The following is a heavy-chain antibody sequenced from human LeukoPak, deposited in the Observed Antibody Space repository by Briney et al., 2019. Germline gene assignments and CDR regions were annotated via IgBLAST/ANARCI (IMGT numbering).Heavy chain of an antibody. CDR3: ARSDWFDP. CDR2: IKGDGSVT. CDR1: GFTFSSYA. V-gene: IGHV3-74*01. Sequence: GGSLRLSCAASGFTFSSYAMSWVRQAPGKGLVWVSRIKGDGSVTVYADSVKGRFTISRDNAKNTLYLQMNSLRVEDTAVYYCARSDWFDPWGQGTLVTVSS. D-gene: IGHD3-3*01. J-gene: IGHJ5*02.